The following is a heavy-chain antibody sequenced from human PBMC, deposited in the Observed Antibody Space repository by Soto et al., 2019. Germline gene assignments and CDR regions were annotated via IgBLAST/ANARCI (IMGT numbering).Heavy chain of an antibody. CDR2: INPYNGNT. J-gene: IGHJ4*02. Sequence: ASVKVSCKTSGYTFTTYAISWVRQAPGQGREWMAWINPYNGNTYYAQMIQGRVTMSTDTSTSTAYMELRSLRSDDTAVYFCARNLAGTFDYWGQGTLVTVSS. CDR1: GYTFTTYA. D-gene: IGHD6-19*01. CDR3: ARNLAGTFDY. V-gene: IGHV1-18*01.